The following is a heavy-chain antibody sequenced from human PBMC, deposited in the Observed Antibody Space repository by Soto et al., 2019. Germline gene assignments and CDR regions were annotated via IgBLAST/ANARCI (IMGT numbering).Heavy chain of an antibody. CDR3: ARGRDGDY. CDR1: GYIFTTYG. D-gene: IGHD3-10*01. V-gene: IGHV1-18*01. J-gene: IGHJ4*02. Sequence: QVHLVQSGAEVKKPGASVKVSCKGSGYIFTTYGITWVRQAPGQGLEWMGWISAHNGSTNYAQKLQGRVTVTRDTSTSTAYMELRNLRSDDTAVYYCARGRDGDYWGQGALVTVSS. CDR2: ISAHNGST.